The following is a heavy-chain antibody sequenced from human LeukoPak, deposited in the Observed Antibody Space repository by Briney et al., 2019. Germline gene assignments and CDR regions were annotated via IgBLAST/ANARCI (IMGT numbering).Heavy chain of an antibody. J-gene: IGHJ4*02. V-gene: IGHV4-39*07. Sequence: SETLSLTCTVSGGSISSSSYYWGWIRQPPGKGLEWIGSIYYSGSTYYNPSLKSRVTISVDTSKNQFSLKLSSVTAADTAVYYCAREGSGYYFHYYFDCWGQGTLVTVSS. CDR1: GGSISSSSYY. D-gene: IGHD3-22*01. CDR3: AREGSGYYFHYYFDC. CDR2: IYYSGST.